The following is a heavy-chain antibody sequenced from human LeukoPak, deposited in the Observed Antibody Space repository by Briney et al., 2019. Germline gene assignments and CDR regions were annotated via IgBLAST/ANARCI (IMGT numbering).Heavy chain of an antibody. J-gene: IGHJ5*02. Sequence: SETLSLTCAVYGGSFSGYYWSWIRQPPGKGLEWIGNIYHSGNTYYNPSLKSRVSLSVDTSENQFSLKLSSVSAADTAVYYCARAYFSSWYMNWFDPWGQGTLVTVSS. CDR2: IYHSGNT. CDR3: ARAYFSSWYMNWFDP. D-gene: IGHD6-13*01. CDR1: GGSFSGYY. V-gene: IGHV4-34*01.